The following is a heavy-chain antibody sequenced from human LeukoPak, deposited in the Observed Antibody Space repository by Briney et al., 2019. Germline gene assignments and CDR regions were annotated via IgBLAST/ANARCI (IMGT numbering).Heavy chain of an antibody. D-gene: IGHD3-3*01. CDR1: GGSFSGYS. CDR2: INHSGST. V-gene: IGHV4-34*01. J-gene: IGHJ4*02. CDR3: ARMGGLYSRDD. Sequence: SETLSLTCAVYGGSFSGYSWTWIRQPPGKGLEWIGEINHSGSTNYNPSLKSRVTISVDTSKNQFSLKLSSVTAADTAVYYCARMGGLYSRDDWGQGTLVTVSS.